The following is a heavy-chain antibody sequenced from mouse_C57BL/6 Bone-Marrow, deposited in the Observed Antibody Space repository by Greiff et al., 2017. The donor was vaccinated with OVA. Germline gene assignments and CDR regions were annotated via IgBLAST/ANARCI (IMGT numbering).Heavy chain of an antibody. CDR2: IYPGNSDT. V-gene: IGHV1-5*01. CDR1: GYTFTSYW. CDR3: TRSITTVVAETFDY. D-gene: IGHD1-1*01. Sequence: VQLKQSGTVLARPGASVKMSCKTSGYTFTSYWMHWVKQRPGQGLEWIGAIYPGNSDTRYNQKFKGKAKLTAVTSASTAYMELSSLTNEDSAVYYCTRSITTVVAETFDYWGQGTTLTVSS. J-gene: IGHJ2*01.